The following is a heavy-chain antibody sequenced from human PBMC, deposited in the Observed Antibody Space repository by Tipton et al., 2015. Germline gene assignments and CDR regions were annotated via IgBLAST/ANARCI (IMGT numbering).Heavy chain of an antibody. CDR2: INHSGST. D-gene: IGHD4-17*01. Sequence: TLSLTCAVYGGSFSGYYWSWIRQPPGKGLEWIGEINHSGSTNYNPSLKSRVTISEDTSKTQISLNVTSVTAADTAVYFCVRGGADYEDWGHGTLVTVSS. J-gene: IGHJ4*01. V-gene: IGHV4-34*09. CDR1: GGSFSGYY. CDR3: VRGGADYED.